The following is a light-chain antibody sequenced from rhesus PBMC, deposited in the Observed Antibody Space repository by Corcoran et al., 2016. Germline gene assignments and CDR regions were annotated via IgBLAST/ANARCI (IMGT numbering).Light chain of an antibody. CDR2: SAS. CDR1: QDIRSY. Sequence: DIQMTQSPSSLSASVGDRVTIACRASQDIRSYLAWYQQKPGKAPNLLVYSASTWQSGAPGRFSGSGSGTVFSLTISSLQPEDFATYYCHQYKSYPLTFGGGTKVDLK. V-gene: IGKV1-25*01. J-gene: IGKJ4*01. CDR3: HQYKSYPLT.